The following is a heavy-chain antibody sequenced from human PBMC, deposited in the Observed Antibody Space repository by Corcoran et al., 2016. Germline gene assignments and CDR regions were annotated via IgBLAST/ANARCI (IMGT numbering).Heavy chain of an antibody. CDR3: ARLDGSGSYYNPAPHFDY. J-gene: IGHJ4*02. D-gene: IGHD3-10*01. V-gene: IGHV5-51*01. Sequence: EVQLVQSGAEVKKPGESLKISCKGSGYSFTSYWIGWVRQMPGKGLEWMGIIYPGDSDTRYSPSFQGQVTISADKSISTAYLQWSSLKASDTATYYCARLDGSGSYYNPAPHFDYWGQGTLVTVSS. CDR1: GYSFTSYW. CDR2: IYPGDSDT.